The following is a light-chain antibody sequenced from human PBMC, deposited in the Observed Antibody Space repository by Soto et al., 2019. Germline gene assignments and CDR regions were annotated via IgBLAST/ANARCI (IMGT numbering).Light chain of an antibody. Sequence: DIQMTQSPSTLSASVGDRVTITCRASQSISSRLAWYQQKPGKAPKILIYDASNLESGVPSRFSASGSGTEFTLSISSLQPDDFATYYCQQYTSYSLTFGGGTKVDIK. CDR3: QQYTSYSLT. V-gene: IGKV1-5*01. CDR2: DAS. J-gene: IGKJ4*01. CDR1: QSISSR.